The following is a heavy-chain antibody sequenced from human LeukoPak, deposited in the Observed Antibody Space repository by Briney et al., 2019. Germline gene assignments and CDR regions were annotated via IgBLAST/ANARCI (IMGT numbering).Heavy chain of an antibody. CDR1: GFTLTDNW. J-gene: IGHJ4*02. Sequence: GGSLRLSCTASGFTLTDNWMHWVRQVPGKGLEWVSRVNTYGTNTNYADSVKGRFTISRDNAKNSLYLQMNSLRAEDTAVYYCARIYGGNSDLDYWGQGTLVTVSS. V-gene: IGHV3-74*01. CDR2: VNTYGTNT. D-gene: IGHD4-23*01. CDR3: ARIYGGNSDLDY.